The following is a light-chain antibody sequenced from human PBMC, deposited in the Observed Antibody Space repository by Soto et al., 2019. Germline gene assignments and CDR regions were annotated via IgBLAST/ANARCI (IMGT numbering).Light chain of an antibody. CDR2: EVS. Sequence: QSVLTQPASVSGSPGQSITISCTGTSSDVGNYKYVSWYQQHPGKAPKLMIYEVSNRPSGVSNRFSGSKSGNTASLTISGLQAEDETDYYCSSYTSSSTLEVFGTGTKLTVL. CDR1: SSDVGNYKY. V-gene: IGLV2-14*01. CDR3: SSYTSSSTLEV. J-gene: IGLJ1*01.